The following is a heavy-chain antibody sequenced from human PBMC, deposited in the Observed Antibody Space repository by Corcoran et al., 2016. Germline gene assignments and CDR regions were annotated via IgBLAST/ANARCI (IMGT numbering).Heavy chain of an antibody. CDR3: AEGEVYYYDRSGYLDY. D-gene: IGHD3-22*01. CDR2: ISYDGSNK. Sequence: QVQLVESGGGVVQPGRSLRLSCAASGFTFSSYGMHWVRPAPGKGLEWVAVISYDGSNKYYAESVKGRFTISSDNSKNMLYMQMNRLRAEDTAVYYCAEGEVYYYDRSGYLDYWGQGTLVTVSS. CDR1: GFTFSSYG. V-gene: IGHV3-30*03. J-gene: IGHJ4*02.